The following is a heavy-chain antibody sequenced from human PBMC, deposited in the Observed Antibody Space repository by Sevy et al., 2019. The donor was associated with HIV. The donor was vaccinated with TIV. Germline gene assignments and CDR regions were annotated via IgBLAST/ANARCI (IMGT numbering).Heavy chain of an antibody. CDR1: GFSFNNAW. Sequence: GGSLRLSCAASGFSFNNAWMNWVRQAPGKGLEWVGHIKRKTDGGTRDYAASVKGRFTISRDDSESTLFLQINSLKTEDTAVYYCTRVPIVAAGDYKYYGMDVWGQGTTVTVSS. CDR3: TRVPIVAAGDYKYYGMDV. D-gene: IGHD1-26*01. J-gene: IGHJ6*02. CDR2: IKRKTDGGTR. V-gene: IGHV3-15*01.